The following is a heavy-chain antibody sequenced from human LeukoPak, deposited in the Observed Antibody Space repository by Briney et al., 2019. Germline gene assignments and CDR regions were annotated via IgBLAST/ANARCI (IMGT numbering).Heavy chain of an antibody. V-gene: IGHV4-59*01. Sequence: SETLSLTCTVSGGSISSYSWTWIRQPPGKGLEWIGSIYYSGSTNYKPSLKSRVTISVDTSKNQFSLKLSSVTAADTAVYYCVRDRVLGAFDIWGQGTMVTVSS. J-gene: IGHJ3*02. D-gene: IGHD3-16*01. CDR1: GGSISSYS. CDR3: VRDRVLGAFDI. CDR2: IYYSGST.